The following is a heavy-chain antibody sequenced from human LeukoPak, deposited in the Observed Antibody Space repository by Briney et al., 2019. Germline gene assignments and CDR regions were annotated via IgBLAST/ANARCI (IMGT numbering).Heavy chain of an antibody. CDR3: ARDRSTGTTPGGYYYYMDV. D-gene: IGHD1-1*01. CDR2: ISYDGSNK. J-gene: IGHJ6*03. CDR1: GFTFSSYA. Sequence: GGSLRLSCAASGFTFSSYAMHWVRQAPGKGLEWVAVISYDGSNKYYADSVKGRFTISRDNSKNTLYLQMNSLRAEDTAVYYCARDRSTGTTPGGYYYYMDVWGKGTTVTVSS. V-gene: IGHV3-30*04.